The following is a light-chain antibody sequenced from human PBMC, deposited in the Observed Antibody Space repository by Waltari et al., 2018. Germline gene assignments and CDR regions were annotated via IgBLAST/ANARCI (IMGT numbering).Light chain of an antibody. CDR2: RNT. CDR3: SAWDGSLNTWL. J-gene: IGLJ3*02. V-gene: IGLV10-54*04. CDR1: SKNVGDAG. Sequence: QAGLTQPPSVSKGLRQTATLTCSGHSKNVGDAGAYCLQQHQGHPPKVLSYRNTHRPSGVSERFSASRSGNTASLTISGLQPEDEADYYCSAWDGSLNTWLFGGGTKLTVL.